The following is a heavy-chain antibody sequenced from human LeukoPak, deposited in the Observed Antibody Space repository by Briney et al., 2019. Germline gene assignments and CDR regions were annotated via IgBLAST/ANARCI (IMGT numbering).Heavy chain of an antibody. CDR3: ARVRRDGYI. V-gene: IGHV4-59*08. Sequence: SETLSLTCSVSGGSISSYYWNWIRQTPGKGLEWIGYIYYSGRTNYNPSLKSRVTISVDTSKNQFSLKLSSVTAADTAVYYCARVRRDGYIWGQGTLVTVSS. D-gene: IGHD5-24*01. CDR2: IYYSGRT. J-gene: IGHJ4*02. CDR1: GGSISSYY.